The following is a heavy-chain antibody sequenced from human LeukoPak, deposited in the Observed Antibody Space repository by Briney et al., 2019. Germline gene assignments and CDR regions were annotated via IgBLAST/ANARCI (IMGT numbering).Heavy chain of an antibody. CDR3: ARGSSFDGYCSAGACDAGYYDS. V-gene: IGHV4-34*01. CDR2: INHRGSS. Sequence: SETLSLTCAVYGESFSAYVWNWLRQAPGKPLEYIGEINHRGSSHYNPSLKTRVTLSVDTSKNQFSLKLTSVTAADTAVYFCARGSSFDGYCSAGACDAGYYDSWGQGTPVTVSS. D-gene: IGHD2-15*01. J-gene: IGHJ4*02. CDR1: GESFSAYV.